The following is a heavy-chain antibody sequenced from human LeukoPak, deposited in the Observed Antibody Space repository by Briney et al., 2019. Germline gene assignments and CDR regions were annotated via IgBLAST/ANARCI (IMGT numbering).Heavy chain of an antibody. D-gene: IGHD3-22*01. Sequence: GGSLRLSCAASGFTFSSYAMSWVRQAPGKGLEWVSAISGSGGSTYYADSVKGRFTISRDNSKNTLYLQMNSLRAEDTAVYYCARDSSGTIQFDYWGQGTLVTVSS. CDR2: ISGSGGST. CDR3: ARDSSGTIQFDY. V-gene: IGHV3-23*01. J-gene: IGHJ4*02. CDR1: GFTFSSYA.